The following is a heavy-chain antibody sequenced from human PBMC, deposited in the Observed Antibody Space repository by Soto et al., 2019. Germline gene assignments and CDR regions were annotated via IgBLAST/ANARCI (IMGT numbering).Heavy chain of an antibody. Sequence: EVQLLESGGGWVQPGGFLRLSCAASGFTFRNYAMSWVRQAPGKGLEWVSTISGSGGSTYYADSVKGRFTISRDNSQNTLYLQMNSLRAEDTAVYYCAKTTVIVGYYYGMDVWGQGTTVNVYS. CDR3: AKTTVIVGYYYGMDV. J-gene: IGHJ6*02. D-gene: IGHD4-17*01. CDR2: ISGSGGST. CDR1: GFTFRNYA. V-gene: IGHV3-23*01.